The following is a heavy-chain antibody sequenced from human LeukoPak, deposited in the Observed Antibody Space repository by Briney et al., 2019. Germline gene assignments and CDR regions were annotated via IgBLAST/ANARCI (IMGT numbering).Heavy chain of an antibody. CDR3: TTDVYDYGDFYYYMDV. CDR2: IKSKTDGGTT. J-gene: IGHJ6*03. CDR1: GFTVSSNY. V-gene: IGHV3-15*01. Sequence: PGGSLRLSCAASGFTVSSNYMTWVRQAPGKGLEWVGRIKSKTDGGTTDYAAPVKGRFTISRDDSKNTLCLQMNSLKTEDTAVYYCTTDVYDYGDFYYYMDVWGKGTTVTVSS. D-gene: IGHD4-17*01.